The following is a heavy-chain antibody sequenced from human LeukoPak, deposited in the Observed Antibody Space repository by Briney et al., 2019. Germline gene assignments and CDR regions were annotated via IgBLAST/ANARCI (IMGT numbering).Heavy chain of an antibody. CDR3: ALRFGELLPYYFDY. Sequence: ASVKVSCKASGGTFSSYAISWVRQAPGQGLEWMGGIIPIFGTANYAQKLQGRVTITTDESTSTAYMELSSLRSEDTAVYYCALRFGELLPYYFDYWGQGTLATVSS. D-gene: IGHD3-10*01. CDR1: GGTFSSYA. J-gene: IGHJ4*02. CDR2: IIPIFGTA. V-gene: IGHV1-69*05.